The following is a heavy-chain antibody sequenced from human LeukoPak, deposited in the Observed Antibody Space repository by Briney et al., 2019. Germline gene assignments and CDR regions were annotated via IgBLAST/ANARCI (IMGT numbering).Heavy chain of an antibody. J-gene: IGHJ6*03. CDR1: GGSISSYY. V-gene: IGHV4-59*12. Sequence: PSETLSLTCTVSGGSISSYYWSWIRQPPGKGLQWIGCIHYSGSTNYNPSLKSRVTISVDTSKNQFSLKLSSVTAADTAVYYCARRGVTWAFYYYYYYMDVWGKGTTVTISS. D-gene: IGHD3-10*01. CDR2: IHYSGST. CDR3: ARRGVTWAFYYYYYYMDV.